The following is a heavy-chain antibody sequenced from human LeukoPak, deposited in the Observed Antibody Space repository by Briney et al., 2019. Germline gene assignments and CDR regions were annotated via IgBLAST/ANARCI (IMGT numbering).Heavy chain of an antibody. D-gene: IGHD1-1*01. V-gene: IGHV4-61*02. CDR3: ARRVATTGIYAFDI. CDR1: GGSISSGSYY. J-gene: IGHJ3*02. CDR2: IYTSGT. Sequence: SQTLSLTCTVSGGSISSGSYYWNWIRQAAGKGLEWIGRIYTSGTSYNPSLKSRVTISIDTSKNQFSLKLSSVTAADTAVYYCARRVATTGIYAFDIWGQGTMVTVSS.